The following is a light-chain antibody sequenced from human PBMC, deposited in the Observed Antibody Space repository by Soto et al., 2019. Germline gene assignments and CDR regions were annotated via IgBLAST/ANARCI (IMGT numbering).Light chain of an antibody. CDR2: AAS. Sequence: AIRMTQSPSSLSASTGDRVTITCRASQGISSYLAWYQQKPGKAPKALIHAASRLQSGVPSRFSGSGSGTDFTLTISSLQPEDSATYFCQQSYTPPITFGQGTRLEIK. CDR3: QQSYTPPIT. V-gene: IGKV1-8*01. J-gene: IGKJ5*01. CDR1: QGISSY.